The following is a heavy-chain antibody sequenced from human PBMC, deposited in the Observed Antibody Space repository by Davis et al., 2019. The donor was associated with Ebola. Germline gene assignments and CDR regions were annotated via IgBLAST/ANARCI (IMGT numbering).Heavy chain of an antibody. CDR2: INSDGSST. CDR3: ARDATAWELLGVAFDI. CDR1: GFTFSSYW. J-gene: IGHJ3*02. D-gene: IGHD1-26*01. Sequence: GESLKISCAASGFTFSSYWMHWVRQAPGKGLVWVSRINSDGSSTSYADSVKGRFTISRDNAKNTLYLQMNSLRAEDTAVYYCARDATAWELLGVAFDIWGQGTMVTVSS. V-gene: IGHV3-74*01.